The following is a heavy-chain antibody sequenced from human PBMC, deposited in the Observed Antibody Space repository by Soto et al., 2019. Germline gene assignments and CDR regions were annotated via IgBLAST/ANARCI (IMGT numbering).Heavy chain of an antibody. V-gene: IGHV3-30*18. CDR1: GFTFSSYG. CDR3: AKDHGIAVAPDY. J-gene: IGHJ4*02. Sequence: LRLSCAASGFTFSSYGMHWVRQAPGKGLEWVAVISYDGSNKYYADSVKGRFTISRDNSKNTLYLQMNSLRAEDTAVYYCAKDHGIAVAPDYWGQGTLVTVSS. CDR2: ISYDGSNK. D-gene: IGHD6-19*01.